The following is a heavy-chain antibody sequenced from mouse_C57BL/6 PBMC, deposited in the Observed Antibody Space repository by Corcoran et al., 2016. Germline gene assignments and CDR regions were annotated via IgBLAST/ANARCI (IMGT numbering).Heavy chain of an antibody. D-gene: IGHD2-5*01. CDR3: ARKDYSNYGYAMDY. CDR2: IYPRDGST. J-gene: IGHJ4*01. CDR1: GYTFTSYD. Sequence: QVQLQQSGPELVKPGASVKLSCKASGYTFTSYDINWVKQRPGQGLEWIGLIYPRDGSTKYNEKFKGKATLTVDTSSSTAYMELHSLTSEDSAVYFCARKDYSNYGYAMDYWGQGTSVTVSS. V-gene: IGHV1-85*01.